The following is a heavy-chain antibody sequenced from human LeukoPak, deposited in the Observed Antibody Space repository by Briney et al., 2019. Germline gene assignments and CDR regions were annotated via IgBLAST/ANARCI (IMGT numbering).Heavy chain of an antibody. D-gene: IGHD3-22*01. V-gene: IGHV3-30*03. J-gene: IGHJ4*02. CDR2: ISYDGSNK. CDR1: GFTFSSYG. CDR3: ARYRPNYDSSGYYDY. Sequence: GGSLRLSCAASGFTFSSYGMHWVRQAPGKGLEWVAVISYDGSNKYYADSVKGRFTISRDNSKNTLYLQMNSLRAEDTAVYYCARYRPNYDSSGYYDYWGQGTLVTVSS.